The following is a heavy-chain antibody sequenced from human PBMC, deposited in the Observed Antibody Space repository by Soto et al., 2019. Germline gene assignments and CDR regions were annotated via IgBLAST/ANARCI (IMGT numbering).Heavy chain of an antibody. V-gene: IGHV3-53*01. CDR3: APRPGGGGY. Sequence: EVQLVESGGGLIQPGGSLRLSCAVSGFTVSNNYMSWVRQAPGKGLEGVSVIYSGGYTAYGDSVKGRFTISRDNPKNTLIFQRKGRRAEETAVYYGAPRPGGGGYWGQGTLVTVSS. D-gene: IGHD3-10*01. CDR1: GFTVSNNY. CDR2: IYSGGYT. J-gene: IGHJ4*02.